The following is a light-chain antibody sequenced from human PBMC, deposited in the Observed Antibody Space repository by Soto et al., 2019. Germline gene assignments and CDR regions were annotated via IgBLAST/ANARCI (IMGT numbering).Light chain of an antibody. CDR3: SSYTSSSTRV. CDR2: EVT. J-gene: IGLJ1*01. V-gene: IGLV2-14*01. CDR1: SSDVGGYNS. Sequence: QSVLTQPASVSGSPGQSITISCTGTSSDVGGYNSVSWYQQHPGKAPKLVIYEVTNQPSGISNRFSGSKSGNTASLTISGLQAEEEADYYFSSYTSSSTRVFGTGTKV.